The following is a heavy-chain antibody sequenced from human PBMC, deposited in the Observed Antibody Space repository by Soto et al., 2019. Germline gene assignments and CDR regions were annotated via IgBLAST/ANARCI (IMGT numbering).Heavy chain of an antibody. CDR1: GFSLSTSGVG. J-gene: IGHJ5*02. CDR3: AHVVNEQQLRNVNWFDP. D-gene: IGHD6-13*01. V-gene: IGHV2-5*01. Sequence: QITLKESGPTLVNPTQTLTLTCTFSGFSLSTSGVGVGWICQPPGKALEWLALIYWNDDKRYSPSLKSRLTITKDTSKNQVVLTMTNMDPVDTATYYCAHVVNEQQLRNVNWFDPWGQGTLVTVSS. CDR2: IYWNDDK.